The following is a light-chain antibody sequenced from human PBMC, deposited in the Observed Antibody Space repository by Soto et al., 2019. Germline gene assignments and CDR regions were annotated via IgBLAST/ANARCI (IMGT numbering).Light chain of an antibody. CDR2: DAS. CDR1: QSFSSSQ. CDR3: QFYGSSPPLT. Sequence: EIVLTQSPGTLSLSPGERATLSCRASQSFSSSQLAWYQQKPGQAPTLVIYDASTWATGIPDRFSGSGSGTDFTLTISRLEPEDFAVYHCQFYGSSPPLTFGEGTKVEIK. V-gene: IGKV3-20*01. J-gene: IGKJ1*01.